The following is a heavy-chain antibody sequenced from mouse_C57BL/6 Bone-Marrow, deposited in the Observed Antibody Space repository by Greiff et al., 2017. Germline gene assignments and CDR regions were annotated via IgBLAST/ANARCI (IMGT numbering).Heavy chain of an antibody. CDR2: ISSGGSYT. CDR3: ARQSELGRGGFDY. J-gene: IGHJ2*01. D-gene: IGHD4-1*01. V-gene: IGHV5-6*01. Sequence: DVHLVESGGDLVKPGGSLKLSCAASGFTFSSYGMSWVRQTPDKRLEWVATISSGGSYTYYPDSVKGRFTISRDNAKNTLYLQMSSLKSEDTAMYYCARQSELGRGGFDYWGQGTTLTVSS. CDR1: GFTFSSYG.